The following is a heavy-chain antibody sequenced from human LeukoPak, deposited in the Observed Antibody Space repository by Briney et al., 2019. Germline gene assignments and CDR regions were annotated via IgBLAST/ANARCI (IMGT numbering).Heavy chain of an antibody. CDR1: GYTFTGYY. Sequence: ASVKVSCKASGYTFTGYYIHWVRQAPGQGLEWMGIINPSGGSTSYAQKFQGRVTMTRDMSTSTVYMELSSLRSEDTAVYYCARRGATMVRGVTMMAFYYYYYMDVWGKGTTVTVSS. CDR2: INPSGGST. D-gene: IGHD3-10*01. J-gene: IGHJ6*03. V-gene: IGHV1-46*01. CDR3: ARRGATMVRGVTMMAFYYYYYMDV.